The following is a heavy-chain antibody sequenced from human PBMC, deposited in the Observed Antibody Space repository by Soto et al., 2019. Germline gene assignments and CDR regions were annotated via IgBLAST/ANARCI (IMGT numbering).Heavy chain of an antibody. Sequence: PSETLSLTCTVSGGSIISYYWSWIRQHPGKGLEWIGYIYYSGSTYYNPSLKSRVTISVDTSKNQFSLKLSSVTAADTAVYYCARDRLVMVRGVIGGMDVWGQGTTVTVSS. J-gene: IGHJ6*02. CDR2: IYYSGST. V-gene: IGHV4-59*06. CDR1: GGSIISYY. D-gene: IGHD3-10*01. CDR3: ARDRLVMVRGVIGGMDV.